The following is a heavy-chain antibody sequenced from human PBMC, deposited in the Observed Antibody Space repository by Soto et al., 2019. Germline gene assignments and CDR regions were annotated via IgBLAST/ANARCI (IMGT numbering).Heavy chain of an antibody. CDR1: GFTFSSYG. D-gene: IGHD3-10*01. J-gene: IGHJ6*02. Sequence: QVRLVESGGGVVQPGRSLRLSCAASGFTFSSYGMHWVRQAPGKGLEWVAVISYDGSNKYYADSVKGRFTISRDNSKNTMYVQMNSLRAEDTAVYYCAKDQLRGVRGVITYYYGMDVWGQGTTVTVSS. CDR3: AKDQLRGVRGVITYYYGMDV. CDR2: ISYDGSNK. V-gene: IGHV3-30*18.